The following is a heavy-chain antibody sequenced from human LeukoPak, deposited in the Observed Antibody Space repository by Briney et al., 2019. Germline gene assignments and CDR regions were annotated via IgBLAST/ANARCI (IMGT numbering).Heavy chain of an antibody. CDR2: INPNSGGT. D-gene: IGHD6-19*01. CDR3: ARDGDKQWLVPAYYYYYYYMDV. Sequence: GASVKVSCKASGYTFSGSYMHWVRQAPGQGLEWMGWINPNSGGTNYAQKFQGRVTMTRDTSISTAYMELSRLRSDDTAVYYCARDGDKQWLVPAYYYYYYYMDVWGKGTTVTISS. V-gene: IGHV1-2*02. J-gene: IGHJ6*03. CDR1: GYTFSGSY.